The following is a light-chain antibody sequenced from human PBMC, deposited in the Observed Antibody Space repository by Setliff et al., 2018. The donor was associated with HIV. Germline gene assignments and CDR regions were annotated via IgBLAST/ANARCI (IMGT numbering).Light chain of an antibody. Sequence: QSALTQPASVSGSPGQAITISCTGTRSDVGGYNSVSWYQQLPGKAPKLIIYDVSKRPSGVSNRFSGSKSANTASLTISGPQAEDEADYYCSSYTSSSTYVFGTGTKATVL. CDR2: DVS. V-gene: IGLV2-14*01. CDR1: RSDVGGYNS. J-gene: IGLJ1*01. CDR3: SSYTSSSTYV.